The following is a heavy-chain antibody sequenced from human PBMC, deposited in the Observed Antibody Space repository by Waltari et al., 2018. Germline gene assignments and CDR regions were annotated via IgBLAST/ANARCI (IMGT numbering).Heavy chain of an antibody. D-gene: IGHD2-21*02. J-gene: IGHJ4*02. CDR3: ARDHWYSLDL. V-gene: IGHV3-7*01. CDR2: IRKDGTEE. Sequence: EAQLVDSGGGLVQPGGSLRPSCVASCFTFRDHWLAWFRQAPGKELGWVAKIRKDGTEEMYVDSVKGRFTISKDNTKNSLFLQMNRLRAEDTAVYYCARDHWYSLDLWGQGTLVTVSS. CDR1: CFTFRDHW.